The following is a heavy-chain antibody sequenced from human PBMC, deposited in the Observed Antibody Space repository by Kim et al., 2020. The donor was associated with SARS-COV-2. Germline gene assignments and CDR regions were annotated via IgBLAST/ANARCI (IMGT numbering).Heavy chain of an antibody. CDR1: GFTFSSYN. D-gene: IGHD3-10*01. CDR3: ARDLDGSGSSPGFGYYYYGMDV. J-gene: IGHJ6*02. V-gene: IGHV3-48*02. CDR2: ISRSSTTI. Sequence: GGSLRLSCAASGFTFSSYNMNWVRQAPGKGLEWVSYISRSSTTIYYADSVKGRFTISRDNAKNSLYLQMNSLRDADTAVYYCARDLDGSGSSPGFGYYYYGMDVWGQGTTVTVSS.